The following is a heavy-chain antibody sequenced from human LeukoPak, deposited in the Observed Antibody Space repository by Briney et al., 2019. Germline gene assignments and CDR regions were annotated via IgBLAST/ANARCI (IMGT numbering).Heavy chain of an antibody. CDR3: ARDLLLYSSSYDP. J-gene: IGHJ5*02. CDR1: GFTFSSYS. Sequence: PGGSLRLSCVASGFTFSSYSMNWVRQAPGKGLEWVSSISSSSSFIYYADSVKGRFTISRDNAKNSLYLRMNSLRAEDTAVYYCARDLLLYSSSYDPWGQGTLVTVSS. V-gene: IGHV3-21*01. D-gene: IGHD6-13*01. CDR2: ISSSSSFI.